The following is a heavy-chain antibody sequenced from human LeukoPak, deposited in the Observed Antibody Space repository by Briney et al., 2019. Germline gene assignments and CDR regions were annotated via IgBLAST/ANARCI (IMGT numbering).Heavy chain of an antibody. J-gene: IGHJ4*02. Sequence: ASVKVSCKASGYTFTGYYMHWVRQAPGQGLEWMGWISAYNGNTNYAQKLQGRVTMTTDTSTSTAYMELRSLRSDDTAVYYCARGRDSSGYYYDAAGYWGQGTLVTVSS. CDR1: GYTFTGYY. CDR2: ISAYNGNT. CDR3: ARGRDSSGYYYDAAGY. V-gene: IGHV1-18*04. D-gene: IGHD3-22*01.